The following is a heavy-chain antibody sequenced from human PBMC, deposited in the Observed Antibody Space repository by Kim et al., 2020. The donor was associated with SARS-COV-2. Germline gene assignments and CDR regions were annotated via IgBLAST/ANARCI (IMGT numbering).Heavy chain of an antibody. D-gene: IGHD3-10*01. CDR1: GGSISSSSYY. Sequence: SETLSLTCTVSGGSISSSSYYWGWIRQPPGKGLEWIGSIYYSGSTYYNPSLKSRVTISVDTSKNQFSLKLSSVTAADTAVYYCARQVVRAGFDYWGQGTL. CDR2: IYYSGST. J-gene: IGHJ4*02. V-gene: IGHV4-39*01. CDR3: ARQVVRAGFDY.